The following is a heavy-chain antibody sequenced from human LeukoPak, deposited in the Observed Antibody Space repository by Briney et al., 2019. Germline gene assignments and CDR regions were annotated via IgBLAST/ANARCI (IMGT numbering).Heavy chain of an antibody. Sequence: KASETLSLTCTVSGGSINSGDYYWSWIRQHPAKGLEWIGYISYSGSTYYNPSLKSRITISVDTSENQFSLKLSSVTAADMAVYYCARDYGGVLDCWGQGTLVTVSS. D-gene: IGHD4-23*01. CDR2: ISYSGST. CDR1: GGSINSGDYY. J-gene: IGHJ4*02. V-gene: IGHV4-31*03. CDR3: ARDYGGVLDC.